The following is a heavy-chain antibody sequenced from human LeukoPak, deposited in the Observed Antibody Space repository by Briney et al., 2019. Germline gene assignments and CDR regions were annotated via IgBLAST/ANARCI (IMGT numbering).Heavy chain of an antibody. D-gene: IGHD2-15*01. CDR2: ISGSGGST. J-gene: IGHJ4*02. V-gene: IGHV3-23*01. CDR3: AKRTVRYCSGGSCKYDY. CDR1: GFTFSSYA. Sequence: GGSLRLSCAASGFTFSSYAMSWVRQAPGKGPEWVSAISGSGGSTYYADSVKGRFTISRDNSKNTLYLQMNSLRAEDTAVYYCAKRTVRYCSGGSCKYDYWGQGTLVTVSS.